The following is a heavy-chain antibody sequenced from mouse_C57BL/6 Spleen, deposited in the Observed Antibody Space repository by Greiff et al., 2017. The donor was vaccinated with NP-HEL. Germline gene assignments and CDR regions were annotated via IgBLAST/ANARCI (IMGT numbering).Heavy chain of an antibody. J-gene: IGHJ4*01. Sequence: QVQLKQSGAELVKPGASVKLSCKASGYTFTEYTIHWVKQRPGQGLEWIGWFYPGSGSIKYNEKFKEKATLTADKSSSTFYMDLSRLTSEYSAVYFCARPEDCYGYDDMDYWGQGTSVTVSS. CDR2: FYPGSGSI. CDR3: ARPEDCYGYDDMDY. V-gene: IGHV1-62-2*01. D-gene: IGHD1-1*01. CDR1: GYTFTEYT.